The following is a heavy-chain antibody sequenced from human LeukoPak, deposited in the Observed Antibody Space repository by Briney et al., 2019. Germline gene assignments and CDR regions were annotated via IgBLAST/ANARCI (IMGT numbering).Heavy chain of an antibody. CDR3: ARKQQLGAWFDP. D-gene: IGHD6-13*01. V-gene: IGHV4-30-4*01. Sequence: SQTLSLTCTVSGGSISSGDYYWSWIRQPPGKGLEWIGYIYYSGSTYYNPSLRSRVTISVDTSKNQFSLKLSSVTAADTAVYYCARKQQLGAWFDPWGQGTLVTVSS. CDR1: GGSISSGDYY. J-gene: IGHJ5*02. CDR2: IYYSGST.